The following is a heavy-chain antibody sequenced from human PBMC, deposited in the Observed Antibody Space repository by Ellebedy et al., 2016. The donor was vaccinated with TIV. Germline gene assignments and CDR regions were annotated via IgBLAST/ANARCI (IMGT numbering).Heavy chain of an antibody. V-gene: IGHV3-23*01. Sequence: GESLKISXAASGFTFSSYAMSWVRQAPGKGLEWVSAISGSGGSTYYADSVKGRFTISRDNSKNALYLQMNSLRAEDTAVYYCAKKRVHYYDSMYYFDYWGQGTLVTVSS. CDR3: AKKRVHYYDSMYYFDY. CDR1: GFTFSSYA. J-gene: IGHJ4*02. CDR2: ISGSGGST. D-gene: IGHD3-22*01.